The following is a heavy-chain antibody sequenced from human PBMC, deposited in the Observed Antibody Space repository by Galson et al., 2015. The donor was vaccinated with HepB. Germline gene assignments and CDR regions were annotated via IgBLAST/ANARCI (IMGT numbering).Heavy chain of an antibody. CDR1: GFTVRSNY. Sequence: SLRLSCAASGFTVRSNYMSWVRQAPGKGLEWVSVIYSGGNTYYADSVKGRFTISGDNSKNTLYLQMNDLRAEDTAMYYCTRVRSENTIFGVLVSSSWDPIEYWGQGTLVAVSS. V-gene: IGHV3-53*01. J-gene: IGHJ4*02. D-gene: IGHD3-3*01. CDR2: IYSGGNT. CDR3: TRVRSENTIFGVLVSSSWDPIEY.